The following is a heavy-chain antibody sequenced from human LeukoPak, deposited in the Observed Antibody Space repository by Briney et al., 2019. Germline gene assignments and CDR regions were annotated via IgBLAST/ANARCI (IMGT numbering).Heavy chain of an antibody. Sequence: SETLSLTCAVYGGSFSGYYWSWIRQPPGKGLEWIGEINHSGSTNYNPSLKSRVTISVDTSKNQFSLKLSSVTAADTAVYYCARDTRYTAAAPGFDPWGQGTLVTVSS. CDR1: GGSFSGYY. CDR2: INHSGST. J-gene: IGHJ5*02. CDR3: ARDTRYTAAAPGFDP. V-gene: IGHV4-34*01. D-gene: IGHD6-13*01.